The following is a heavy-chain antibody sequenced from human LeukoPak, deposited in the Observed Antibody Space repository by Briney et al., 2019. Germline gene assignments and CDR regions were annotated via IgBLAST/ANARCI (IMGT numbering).Heavy chain of an antibody. V-gene: IGHV3-23*01. J-gene: IGHJ4*02. CDR1: GFTFSVYA. D-gene: IGHD4-23*01. CDR2: ISGSGGVT. CDR3: AKATTTVVTSFDY. Sequence: GGSLRLSCAASGFTFSVYAMSWVRQAPGKGLEWVSAISGSGGVTYYADSVKGRFTISRDSSKNTLYLQMNSLRAEDAAVYYCAKATTTVVTSFDYWGQGTLVTVSS.